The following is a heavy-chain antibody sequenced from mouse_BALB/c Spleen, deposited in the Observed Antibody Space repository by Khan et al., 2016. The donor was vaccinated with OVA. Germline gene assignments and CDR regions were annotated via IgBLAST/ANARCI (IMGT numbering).Heavy chain of an antibody. CDR1: GYTFTDYY. CDR2: ISPGSGDT. J-gene: IGHJ3*01. D-gene: IGHD1-2*01. CDR3: ARRDCFGYTVAY. V-gene: IGHV1-77*01. Sequence: QVQLQQSGAELARPGASVKLSCKASGYTFTDYYINWVKQRTGQGLEWIGEISPGSGDTYYNERFKGKATLTADKSSSTAYMQLSSLTSEASAVYFCARRDCFGYTVAYWGQGTLVTVSA.